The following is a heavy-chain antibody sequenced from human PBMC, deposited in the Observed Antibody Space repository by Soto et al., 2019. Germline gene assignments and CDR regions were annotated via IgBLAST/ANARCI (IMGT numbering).Heavy chain of an antibody. CDR1: GFTFRTYG. CDR2: IWLDGSNQ. Sequence: QVRLVESGGGVVQPGRSLRLSCAASGFTFRTYGMHWVRQAPGKGLEWVAVIWLDGSNQYYADSVKGRFTISRDTSKNTLYLQMNSLTAEDTAVYYCASSYRAYYDSGYWGQCSLVTVAT. CDR3: ASSYRAYYDSGY. J-gene: IGHJ4*02. V-gene: IGHV3-33*01. D-gene: IGHD3-9*01.